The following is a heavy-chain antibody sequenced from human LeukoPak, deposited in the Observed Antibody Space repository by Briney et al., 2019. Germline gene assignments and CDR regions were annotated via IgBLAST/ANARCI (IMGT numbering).Heavy chain of an antibody. D-gene: IGHD3-22*01. J-gene: IGHJ4*02. CDR1: GGSLSGYY. CDR2: IHYSGST. CDR3: ARLDSSGYAYFDS. Sequence: PSETLSLTCTVSGGSLSGYYWIRIRQPPGKGLEYIACIHYSGSTDYNPSLKSRVIISLDMSKNQFSLKLSSVSAADTAVYYCARLDSSGYAYFDSRGQGTPVTVSS. V-gene: IGHV4-59*08.